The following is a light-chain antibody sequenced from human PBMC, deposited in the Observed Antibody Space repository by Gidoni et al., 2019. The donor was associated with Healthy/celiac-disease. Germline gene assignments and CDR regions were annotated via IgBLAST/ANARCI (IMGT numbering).Light chain of an antibody. V-gene: IGLV3-10*01. CDR2: EDS. CDR3: YSTDSSGNL. Sequence: SYELPQPPSVSVSPGQTARITCSGDALPKKYAYWYPQKSGQAPVLVIYEDSKRPSGIPERFSGSSSGTMATLTISGAQVEDEADYYCYSTDSSGNLFGGGTKLTVL. CDR1: ALPKKY. J-gene: IGLJ2*01.